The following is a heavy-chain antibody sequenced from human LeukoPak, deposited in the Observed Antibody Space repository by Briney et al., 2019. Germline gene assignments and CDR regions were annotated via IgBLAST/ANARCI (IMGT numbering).Heavy chain of an antibody. CDR1: GFTFSTYW. D-gene: IGHD1-26*01. V-gene: IGHV3-74*01. J-gene: IGHJ4*02. CDR2: INRDGNPT. Sequence: PGGSLRLSCAASGFTFSTYWMQWVRQGPGKGLVWVSRINRDGNPTTYADSVKGRFTISRDNVKNMLYLQMNSLRAEDTAVYYCVRESSGAVDYWGQGTLVTVSS. CDR3: VRESSGAVDY.